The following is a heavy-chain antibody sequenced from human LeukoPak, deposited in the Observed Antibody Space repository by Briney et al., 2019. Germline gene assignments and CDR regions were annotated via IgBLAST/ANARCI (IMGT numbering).Heavy chain of an antibody. Sequence: GGFLRLSCAGSGFTFSHHWMSWVRQAPGKGLEGVANIKHDGSETYYVDSVRGRFTVSRDNAKTSLYLQIDSLRAEDTAVYFCARDPPAPGGCFDPWGQGTLVTVSS. D-gene: IGHD4-23*01. CDR2: IKHDGSET. J-gene: IGHJ5*02. CDR1: GFTFSHHW. CDR3: ARDPPAPGGCFDP. V-gene: IGHV3-7*01.